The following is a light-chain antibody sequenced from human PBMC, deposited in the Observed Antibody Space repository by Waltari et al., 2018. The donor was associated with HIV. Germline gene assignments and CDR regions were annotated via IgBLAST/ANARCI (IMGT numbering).Light chain of an antibody. CDR2: QTD. Sequence: QSVLSQPPSASGTPGPRLTISSSARTPTNIANADVRRFRQVPGPAPIPLMYQTDQRPSWVTDRFSGSKSGTSASLVISGLRSEDEAHYYCAACDDSLSGYVFGTVTKVIVL. V-gene: IGLV1-47*01. CDR3: AACDDSLSGYV. CDR1: TPTNIANAD. J-gene: IGLJ1*01.